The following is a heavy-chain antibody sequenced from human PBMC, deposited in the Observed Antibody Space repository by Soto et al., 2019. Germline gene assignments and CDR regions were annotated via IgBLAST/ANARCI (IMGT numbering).Heavy chain of an antibody. Sequence: QVQLQESGPGLVQPSQTLSLTCTVSGGSISSGGFYWSWIRQHSEKGLEWIGWIYHSGNTYYNPSLKSRVTLLEDTSKNQFSLKLTSVTAADTAVYYCARGTYQYYDSSGVQNRFDPWGQGTLVTVSS. J-gene: IGHJ5*02. CDR3: ARGTYQYYDSSGVQNRFDP. D-gene: IGHD3-22*01. V-gene: IGHV4-31*03. CDR2: IYHSGNT. CDR1: GGSISSGGFY.